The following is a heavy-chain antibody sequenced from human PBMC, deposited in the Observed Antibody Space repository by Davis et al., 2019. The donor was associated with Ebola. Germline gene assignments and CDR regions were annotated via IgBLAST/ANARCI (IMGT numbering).Heavy chain of an antibody. CDR2: GTSADT. D-gene: IGHD1-26*01. CDR1: GFIFSTYV. CDR3: AKDTSNIWFDI. V-gene: IGHV3-23*01. J-gene: IGHJ3*02. Sequence: PGGSLRLSCSASGFIFSTYVMSWVRQAPGKGLEWVSTYGTSADTSYADSVKGRFTISRDNSKNTLYLQMNGLRVEDTAIYYCAKDTSNIWFDIWGQGTNVTVSS.